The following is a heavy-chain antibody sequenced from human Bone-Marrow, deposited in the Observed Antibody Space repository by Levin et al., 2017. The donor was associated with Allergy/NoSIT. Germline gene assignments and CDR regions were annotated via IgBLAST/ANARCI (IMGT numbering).Heavy chain of an antibody. CDR2: ITWNSGNI. V-gene: IGHV3-9*01. CDR3: AKAGGNSDAFDI. Sequence: GGSLRLSCAASGFTLGDYAMHWVRQVPGKGLEWVSHITWNSGNIGYVDSVRGRFTISRDNAKNSLYLEMNSLRPEDTAFYYCAKAGGNSDAFDIWGQGTMVTVSS. CDR1: GFTLGDYA. D-gene: IGHD1-14*01. J-gene: IGHJ3*02.